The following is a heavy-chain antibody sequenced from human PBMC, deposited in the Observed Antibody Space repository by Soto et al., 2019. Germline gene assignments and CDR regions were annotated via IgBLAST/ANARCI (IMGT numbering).Heavy chain of an antibody. CDR2: ISYDGSNK. CDR3: ARMAY. J-gene: IGHJ4*02. Sequence: PGGSLRLSCAASGFTFSSYAMHWVRQAPGKGLEWVAVISYDGSNKYYADSVKGRFTISRDNSKNTLYLQMNSLRAEDTAVYYCARMAYWGQGTLVTVSS. CDR1: GFTFSSYA. V-gene: IGHV3-30-3*01.